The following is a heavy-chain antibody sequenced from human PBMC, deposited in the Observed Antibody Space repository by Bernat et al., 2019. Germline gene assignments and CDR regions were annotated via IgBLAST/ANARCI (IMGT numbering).Heavy chain of an antibody. D-gene: IGHD3-9*01. J-gene: IGHJ6*02. CDR2: INSDGSST. Sequence: EVQLVESGGGLVQPGGSLRLSCAASGFTFSSYWMHWVRQAPGKGLVWVSRINSDGSSTSYADSVKGRFTISRDNAKNSLYLQMNSLRAEDTAVYYCARDSDILTGYYHRGSTGAGMDVWGQGTTVTVSS. CDR1: GFTFSSYW. V-gene: IGHV3-74*01. CDR3: ARDSDILTGYYHRGSTGAGMDV.